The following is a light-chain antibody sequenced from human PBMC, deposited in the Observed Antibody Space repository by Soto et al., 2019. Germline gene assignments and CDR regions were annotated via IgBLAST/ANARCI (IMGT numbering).Light chain of an antibody. V-gene: IGKV3-15*01. CDR3: HQYNNWPSWT. Sequence: EIVMTQSPATRSVSPGDSATLSCMASQSVGPNLVWYQQRFGQSPRLLIYHVSTRATGVPARFSGSGSETEFTLTISSLQPEDFAIYYCHQYNNWPSWTCGQGTKGDIK. J-gene: IGKJ1*01. CDR2: HVS. CDR1: QSVGPN.